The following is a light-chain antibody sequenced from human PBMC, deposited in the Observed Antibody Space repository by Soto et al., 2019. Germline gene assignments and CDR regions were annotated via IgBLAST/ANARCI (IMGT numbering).Light chain of an antibody. CDR1: LGISGW. V-gene: IGKV1-12*01. CDR2: ATS. Sequence: DIQMTQSPSSVSASVGDRVTITCRASLGISGWLAWYQQKPGKAPKLLIYATSSLHSGVPSRFSGSGAATYFTLTISSLQPEDFATYYCQQANSFPLTFGGGTKVEIK. CDR3: QQANSFPLT. J-gene: IGKJ4*01.